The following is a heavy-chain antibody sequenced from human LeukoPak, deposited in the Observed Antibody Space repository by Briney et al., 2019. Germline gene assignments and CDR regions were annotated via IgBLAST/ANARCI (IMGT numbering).Heavy chain of an antibody. CDR1: GFTFSSYA. D-gene: IGHD2-2*01. Sequence: TGGSLRLSCAASGFTFSSYAMSWVRQAPGKGLEWVSAISGSGGSTYYADSVKGRFTISRDNSKNTLYLQMNRLRAEDTAVYYCAKAAIVVVPAASRAFDIWGQGTMVTVSS. V-gene: IGHV3-23*01. CDR3: AKAAIVVVPAASRAFDI. J-gene: IGHJ3*02. CDR2: ISGSGGST.